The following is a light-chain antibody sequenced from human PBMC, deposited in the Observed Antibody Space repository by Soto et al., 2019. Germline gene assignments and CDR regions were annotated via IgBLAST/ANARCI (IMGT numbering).Light chain of an antibody. CDR3: QHYGGSST. Sequence: IVLTQSPGTLSLSPGERATLSCRASQSVDSSFLAWYQQKPGQAPRLLIYGASSRAPGIPDRFSGSGSGTAFTLTISGLEPADFAVYYCQHYGGSSTFGQGTRLDIK. CDR1: QSVDSSF. CDR2: GAS. J-gene: IGKJ5*01. V-gene: IGKV3-20*01.